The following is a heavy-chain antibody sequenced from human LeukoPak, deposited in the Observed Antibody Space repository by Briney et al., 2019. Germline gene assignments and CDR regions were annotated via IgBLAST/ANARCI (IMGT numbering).Heavy chain of an antibody. V-gene: IGHV3-30-3*01. J-gene: IGHJ4*02. CDR1: GFTFSSYT. CDR3: ARDGPYYDVLTGYPPFDY. Sequence: GGSLRLSCAASGFTFSSYTIHWVRQAPGKGLEWVAVISYDGSNKYYADSVKGRFTISRDSSKNTLYLQVNSLRAEDTAVYYCARDGPYYDVLTGYPPFDYWGQGTLVTVSS. CDR2: ISYDGSNK. D-gene: IGHD3-9*01.